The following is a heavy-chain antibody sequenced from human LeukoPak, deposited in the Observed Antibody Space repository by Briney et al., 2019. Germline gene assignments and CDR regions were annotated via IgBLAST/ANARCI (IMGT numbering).Heavy chain of an antibody. V-gene: IGHV3-7*01. CDR1: GFTFSSYE. CDR3: AKGTNIAAGIFDC. D-gene: IGHD6-13*01. CDR2: IKQDGGEK. Sequence: GGSLRLSCAASGFTFSSYEMNWVRQAPGKGLEWVANIKQDGGEKTYVDSVKGRFTISRDNAKVSLYLQMNSLRADDTAVYYCAKGTNIAAGIFDCWGQGTLVTVSS. J-gene: IGHJ4*02.